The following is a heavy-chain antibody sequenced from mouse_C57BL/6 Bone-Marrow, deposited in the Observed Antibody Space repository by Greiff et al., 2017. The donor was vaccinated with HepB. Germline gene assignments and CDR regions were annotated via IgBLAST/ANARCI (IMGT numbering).Heavy chain of an antibody. Sequence: EVQLVESGGGLVQPKGSLKLSCAASGFSFNTYAMNWVRQAPGKGLEWVARIRSKSNNYATYYADSVKDRFTISRDDSESMLYLQMNNLKTEDTAMYYGIRHAPLLPLYAMDYWGQGTSVTVSS. J-gene: IGHJ4*01. D-gene: IGHD1-1*01. V-gene: IGHV10-1*01. CDR1: GFSFNTYA. CDR2: IRSKSNNYAT. CDR3: IRHAPLLPLYAMDY.